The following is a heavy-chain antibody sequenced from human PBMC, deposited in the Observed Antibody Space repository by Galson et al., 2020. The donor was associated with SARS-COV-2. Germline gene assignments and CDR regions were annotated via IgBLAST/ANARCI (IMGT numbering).Heavy chain of an antibody. V-gene: IGHV3-33*01. CDR3: ARDGYYYDSSGYYYNPGYYYYGMDV. D-gene: IGHD3-22*01. J-gene: IGHJ6*02. Sequence: GGSLRLSCAASGFTFSSYGMHWVRQAPGKGLEWVAVIWYDGSNKYYADSVKGRFTISRDNSKNTLYLQMNSLRAEDTAVYYCARDGYYYDSSGYYYNPGYYYYGMDVWGQGTTVTVS. CDR2: IWYDGSNK. CDR1: GFTFSSYG.